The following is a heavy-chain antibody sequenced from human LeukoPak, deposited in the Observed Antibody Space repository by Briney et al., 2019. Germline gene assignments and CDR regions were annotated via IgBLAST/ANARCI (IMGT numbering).Heavy chain of an antibody. J-gene: IGHJ4*02. CDR2: IRFDGSNK. Sequence: GGSLRLSCAASGFTFRTYGMHWVRQAPGKGLEWVAFIRFDGSNKYYADSVKGRFTISRDNSRNTLYLQMNSLRAEDTAVYYCARASPDSFSGYDLYYFDYWGQGTLVTVSS. V-gene: IGHV3-30*02. CDR3: ARASPDSFSGYDLYYFDY. CDR1: GFTFRTYG. D-gene: IGHD5-12*01.